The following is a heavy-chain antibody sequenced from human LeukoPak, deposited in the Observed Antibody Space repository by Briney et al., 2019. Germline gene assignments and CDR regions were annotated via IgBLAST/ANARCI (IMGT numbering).Heavy chain of an antibody. CDR2: INHSGST. CDR1: GGSFSGYY. D-gene: IGHD5-12*01. Sequence: SETLSLTCAVYGGSFSGYYWSWIRQPPGKGLEWIGEINHSGSTNYNPSLKSRVTISVDTSKNQFSLKLSSVTAADTAVYYCARGREVATFDYWGQGTLVTVSS. V-gene: IGHV4-34*01. CDR3: ARGREVATFDY. J-gene: IGHJ4*02.